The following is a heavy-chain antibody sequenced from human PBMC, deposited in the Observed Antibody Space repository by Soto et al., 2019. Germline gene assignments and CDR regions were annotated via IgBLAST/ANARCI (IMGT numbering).Heavy chain of an antibody. CDR2: IYYSGST. J-gene: IGHJ1*01. CDR1: GGSVSSGSYY. CDR3: AREDYYDSSD. D-gene: IGHD3-22*01. Sequence: QVQLQESGPGLVKPSETLSLTCTVSGGSVSSGSYYWSWIRQPPGKGLEWIGYIYYSGSTNYNPSLXSXSXKXXDTSKNQFALKLSSVTAADTAVYYCAREDYYDSSDWGQGTLVTVSS. V-gene: IGHV4-61*01.